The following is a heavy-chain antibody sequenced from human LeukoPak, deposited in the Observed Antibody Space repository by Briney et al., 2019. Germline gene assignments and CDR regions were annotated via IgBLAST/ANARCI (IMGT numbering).Heavy chain of an antibody. CDR3: ARGRLGTKLKKYYFDY. J-gene: IGHJ4*02. D-gene: IGHD2-8*01. CDR1: GYTFTSYG. Sequence: ASVKVSCKASGYTFTSYGISWVRQAPGRGLEWMGWISAYNGNTNYAQKLQGRVTMTTDTSTSTAYMGLRSLRSDDTAVYYCARGRLGTKLKKYYFDYWGQGTLVTVSS. V-gene: IGHV1-18*01. CDR2: ISAYNGNT.